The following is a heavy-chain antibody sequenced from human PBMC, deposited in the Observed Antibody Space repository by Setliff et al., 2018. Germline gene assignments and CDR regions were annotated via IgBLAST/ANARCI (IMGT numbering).Heavy chain of an antibody. CDR2: INHSGST. Sequence: LSLTCAVYGGSFSGYYWSWIRQSPGKGLEWIGEINHSGSTNYNPSLKSRVTISVDTSKNQFSLKLSSVTAADTAVYYCARTPDGFLGDGYNLNTLGYFDSWGQGTLVTSPQ. CDR1: GGSFSGYY. J-gene: IGHJ4*02. V-gene: IGHV4-34*01. D-gene: IGHD3-3*01. CDR3: ARTPDGFLGDGYNLNTLGYFDS.